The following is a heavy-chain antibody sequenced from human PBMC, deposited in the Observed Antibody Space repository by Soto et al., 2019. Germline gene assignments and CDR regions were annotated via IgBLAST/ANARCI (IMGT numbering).Heavy chain of an antibody. CDR3: AKSKGSSWYAAMDV. D-gene: IGHD6-13*01. CDR2: ISGSGGRT. J-gene: IGHJ6*02. V-gene: IGHV3-23*01. CDR1: GFTFTNYA. Sequence: EVQLLESGGGLVQPGGSLRLSCAASGFTFTNYAMNWVRQAPGKGPEWVSGISGSGGRTYYADPVKGRLTISRDKTKNTMYLQMKSLRAEDTAIYYCAKSKGSSWYAAMDVWGQGTPVTVSS.